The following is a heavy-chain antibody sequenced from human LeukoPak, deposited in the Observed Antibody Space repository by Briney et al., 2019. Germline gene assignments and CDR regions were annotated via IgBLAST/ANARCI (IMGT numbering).Heavy chain of an antibody. D-gene: IGHD3-10*01. CDR1: GYTFTSYD. CDR2: GNANSSNT. Sequence: ASVKVSCKASGYTFTSYDINWVRHATGQGLGWRGRGNANSSNTGDAQKFQGRLTITRNTSISTAYMQLSSLRSEDTAVYYCARSINRWYYGSGVGYFDYWDQGTLVTVSS. J-gene: IGHJ4*02. CDR3: ARSINRWYYGSGVGYFDY. V-gene: IGHV1-8*03.